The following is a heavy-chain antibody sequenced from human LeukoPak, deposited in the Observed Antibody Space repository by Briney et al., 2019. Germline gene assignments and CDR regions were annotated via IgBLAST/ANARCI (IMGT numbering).Heavy chain of an antibody. CDR1: GGTFRGSY. J-gene: IGHJ3*01. D-gene: IGHD2-15*01. Sequence: KPSETLSLTFSVHGGTFRGSYGNWIRHSPGKGLGWIGENNYSGSSNYTQSLKSRASISVDTSINQFSLKLNSLTAADTAIYYCARGTPRFDSWSQGTMVTVS. CDR3: ARGTPRFDS. CDR2: NNYSGSS. V-gene: IGHV4-34*01.